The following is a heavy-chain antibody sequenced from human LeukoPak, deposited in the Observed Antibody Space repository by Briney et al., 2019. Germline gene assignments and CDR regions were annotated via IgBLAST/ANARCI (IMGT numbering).Heavy chain of an antibody. Sequence: GGSLRLSCVASGFTFSHYGMHWVRHAPGKGVEWVAHIGCGSRTMHYADSVKGRFTLSRDNAKNSVSLQMNSLRAEDTAVDYCARRFREGDCRGGGCYSFGYWGRGALVTVSS. CDR3: ARRFREGDCRGGGCYSFGY. V-gene: IGHV3-48*04. D-gene: IGHD2-15*01. CDR1: GFTFSHYG. CDR2: IGCGSRTM. J-gene: IGHJ4*02.